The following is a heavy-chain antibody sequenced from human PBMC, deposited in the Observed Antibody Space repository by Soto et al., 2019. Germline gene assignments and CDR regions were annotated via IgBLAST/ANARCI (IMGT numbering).Heavy chain of an antibody. CDR3: AHRRVDPDCGGDCVLFDY. CDR2: IYWNDDK. V-gene: IGHV2-5*01. D-gene: IGHD2-21*02. Sequence: VSGPTLVNPTQTLTLTCTFSGFSLSTSGVGVGWIRQPPGKALEWLALIYWNDDKRYSPSLKSRLTITKDTSKNQVVLTMTNMDPVDTATYYCAHRRVDPDCGGDCVLFDYWGQGTLVTVSS. J-gene: IGHJ4*02. CDR1: GFSLSTSGVG.